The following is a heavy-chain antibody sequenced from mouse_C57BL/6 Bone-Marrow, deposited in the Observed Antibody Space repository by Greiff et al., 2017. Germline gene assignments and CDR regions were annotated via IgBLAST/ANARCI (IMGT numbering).Heavy chain of an antibody. CDR2: ISSGGDYI. Sequence: EVQGVESGEGLVKPGGSLKLSCAASGFTFSSYAMSWVRQTPEKRLEWVAYISSGGDYIYYADTVKGRFTISRDNARNTLYLQMSSLTSEDTAIYYCTSSAGLLCYFDYWCQGTTLTVSS. J-gene: IGHJ2*01. CDR3: TSSAGLLCYFDY. V-gene: IGHV5-9-1*02. D-gene: IGHD1-1*02. CDR1: GFTFSSYA.